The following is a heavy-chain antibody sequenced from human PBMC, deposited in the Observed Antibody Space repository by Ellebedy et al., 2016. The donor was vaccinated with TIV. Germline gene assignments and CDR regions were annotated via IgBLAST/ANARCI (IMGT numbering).Heavy chain of an antibody. D-gene: IGHD3-22*01. V-gene: IGHV5-51*01. Sequence: GESLKISXKGSGYSFTSYWIGWVRQMPGKGLEWMGIIYPGDSDTRYSPSFQGQVTISADKSISTAYLQWSSLKASDTAMYYCARPAVDSSGYYSGAFDIWGQGTMVTVSS. CDR3: ARPAVDSSGYYSGAFDI. J-gene: IGHJ3*02. CDR1: GYSFTSYW. CDR2: IYPGDSDT.